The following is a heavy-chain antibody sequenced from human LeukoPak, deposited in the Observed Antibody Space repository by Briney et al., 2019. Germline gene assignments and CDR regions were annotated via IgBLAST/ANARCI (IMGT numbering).Heavy chain of an antibody. CDR2: IYTSGST. V-gene: IGHV4-4*07. Sequence: SDTLSLTCTVSGGYISSYYWSWIRQPAGKGLEWIGRIYTSGSTNYNPSLKSRVTMSVDTSKNQFSLKLSSVTAADTAVYYCARDGGYSGYEYYYYYYMDVWGKGTTVTVSS. J-gene: IGHJ6*03. D-gene: IGHD5-12*01. CDR1: GGYISSYY. CDR3: ARDGGYSGYEYYYYYYMDV.